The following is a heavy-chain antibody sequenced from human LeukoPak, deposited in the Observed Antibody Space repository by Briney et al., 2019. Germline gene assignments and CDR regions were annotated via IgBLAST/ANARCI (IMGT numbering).Heavy chain of an antibody. CDR1: GSSITSHY. CDR3: ARGTYSFSFDM. J-gene: IGHJ3*02. V-gene: IGHV4-59*11. CDR2: IQYSGST. Sequence: SETLSLTCGVSGSSITSHYWSWIRQPPGKGLELIGYIQYSGSTNYNPSLRSRVTISLDMPKNQFSLKVTSVTAADTALYFCARGTYSFSFDMWGLGALVTVSS. D-gene: IGHD2-21*01.